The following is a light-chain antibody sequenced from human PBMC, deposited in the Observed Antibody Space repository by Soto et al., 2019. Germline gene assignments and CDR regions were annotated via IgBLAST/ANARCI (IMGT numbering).Light chain of an antibody. CDR3: QQYNLWPRT. Sequence: EIVLTQSPGTLSLSPGKRAAISCRASQTIISSSLAWYQQRPGQAPRLLIYGASIRATGVPDRISGRGSGTDFTLTISRLEPEDFAVYYCQQYNLWPRTFGQGTKLDI. CDR2: GAS. CDR1: QTIISSS. V-gene: IGKV3-20*01. J-gene: IGKJ2*01.